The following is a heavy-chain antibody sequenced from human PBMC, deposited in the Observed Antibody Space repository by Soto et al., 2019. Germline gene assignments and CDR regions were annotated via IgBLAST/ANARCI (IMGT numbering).Heavy chain of an antibody. CDR1: GGTFSSYT. Sequence: QVQLVQSGAEVKKPGSSVKVSCKASGGTFSSYTISWVRQAPGQGLEWMGRIIPILGIANYAQKFQGRVTITADKSTSTADMELSSLRSEATAVYYCARAAAAATYYFDSWGQGTLVTVSS. D-gene: IGHD6-13*01. J-gene: IGHJ4*02. CDR3: ARAAAAATYYFDS. V-gene: IGHV1-69*02. CDR2: IIPILGIA.